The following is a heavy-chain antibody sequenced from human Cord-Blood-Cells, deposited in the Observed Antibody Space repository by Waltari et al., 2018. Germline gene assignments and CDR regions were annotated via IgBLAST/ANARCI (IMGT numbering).Heavy chain of an antibody. CDR1: GFTFSSYS. CDR3: ALNWNDAFDI. Sequence: EVQLVESGGGLVKPGGSLRLSCAASGFTFSSYSMHWVRQAPGKGLGWVSSISSSSSYIYYADSVKGRFTISRDNAKNSLYLQMNSLRAEDTAVYYCALNWNDAFDIWGQGTMVTVSS. CDR2: ISSSSSYI. D-gene: IGHD1-20*01. J-gene: IGHJ3*02. V-gene: IGHV3-21*01.